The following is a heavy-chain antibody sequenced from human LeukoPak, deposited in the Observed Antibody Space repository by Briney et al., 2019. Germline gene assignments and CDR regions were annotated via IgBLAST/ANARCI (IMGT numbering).Heavy chain of an antibody. V-gene: IGHV1-69*06. D-gene: IGHD3-9*01. CDR3: ARARGGDDILTLDY. J-gene: IGHJ4*02. CDR1: GGTFSSYA. Sequence: SVKVSCKAPGGTFSSYAISWVRPAPGQGLEWMGGIIPIFGTANYAQKFQGRVTITADKSTSTAYMELSSLRSEDTAVYYCARARGGDDILTLDYWGQGTLVTVSS. CDR2: IIPIFGTA.